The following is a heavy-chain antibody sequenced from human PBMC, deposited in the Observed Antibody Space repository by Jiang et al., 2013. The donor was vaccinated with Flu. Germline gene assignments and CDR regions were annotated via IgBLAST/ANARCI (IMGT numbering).Heavy chain of an antibody. V-gene: IGHV5-51*01. CDR2: IYPGDSDT. Sequence: GAEVKKPGESLKISCKGSGYSFTSYWIGWVRQMPGKGLEWMGIIYPGDSDTRYSPSFQGQVTISADKSISTAYLQWSSLKASDTAMYYCARLWGKKMANNPPFDYWGQGTLVTVSS. CDR1: GYSFTSYW. CDR3: ARLWGKKMANNPPFDY. J-gene: IGHJ4*02. D-gene: IGHD5-24*01.